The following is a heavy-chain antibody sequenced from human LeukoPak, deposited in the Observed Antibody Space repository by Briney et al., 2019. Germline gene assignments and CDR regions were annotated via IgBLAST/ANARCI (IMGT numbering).Heavy chain of an antibody. D-gene: IGHD2-8*02. CDR3: VRGTGY. CDR2: INQDGSEK. CDR1: GFTFSNHW. V-gene: IGHV3-7*04. J-gene: IGHJ4*02. Sequence: PGGSLRLSCVASGFTFSNHWMNWVRQAPGKGLECVANINQDGSEKNYVDSVKGRFTITRDNAKNSHYLQMNSLRVEDTAGYYCVRGTGYWGQGTLVTVSS.